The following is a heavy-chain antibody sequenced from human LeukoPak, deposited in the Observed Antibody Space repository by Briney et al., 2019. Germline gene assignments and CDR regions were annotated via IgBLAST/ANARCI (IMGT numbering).Heavy chain of an antibody. V-gene: IGHV1-2*02. D-gene: IGHD3-22*01. J-gene: IGHJ6*03. Sequence: GASVKVSCKASGYTFTGYYMHWVRQAPGQGLEWMGWINPNSGGTNYAQKLQGRITMTTDTSTSTAYMELRSLRSDDTAVYYCARAVIGYDTSGYYTPYYYYYMDVWGKGTTVTISS. CDR1: GYTFTGYY. CDR2: INPNSGGT. CDR3: ARAVIGYDTSGYYTPYYYYYMDV.